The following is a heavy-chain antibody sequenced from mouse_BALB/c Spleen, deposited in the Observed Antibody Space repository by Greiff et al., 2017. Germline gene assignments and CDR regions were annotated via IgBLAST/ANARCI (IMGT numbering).Heavy chain of an antibody. Sequence: VKVEESGPGLVAPSQSLSITCTVSGFSLTSYGVHWVRQPPGKGLEWLGVIWAGGSTNYNSALMSRLSISKDNSKSQVFLKMNSLQTDDTAMYYCARSYYGNYEYYAMDYWGQGTSVTVSS. V-gene: IGHV2-9*02. CDR1: GFSLTSYG. D-gene: IGHD2-1*01. J-gene: IGHJ4*01. CDR3: ARSYYGNYEYYAMDY. CDR2: IWAGGST.